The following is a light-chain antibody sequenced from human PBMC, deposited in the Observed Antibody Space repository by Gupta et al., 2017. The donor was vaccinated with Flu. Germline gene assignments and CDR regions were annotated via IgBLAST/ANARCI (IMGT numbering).Light chain of an antibody. Sequence: DIVMTQSPDSQAVSLGERATINCKSSQSVFFSSNNKNYLAWYQQKPGQPPRLLFYWASTRESGVPDRFSGSGSGTDFTLTISSLQAEDVAVYYCQQYDAPPYSFGQGTKLEIK. V-gene: IGKV4-1*01. CDR1: QSVFFSSNNKNY. J-gene: IGKJ2*03. CDR3: QQYDAPPYS. CDR2: WAS.